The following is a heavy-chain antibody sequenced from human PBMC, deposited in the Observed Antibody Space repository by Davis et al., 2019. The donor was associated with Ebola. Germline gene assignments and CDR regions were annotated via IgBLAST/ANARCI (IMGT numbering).Heavy chain of an antibody. CDR3: ARVAPPDEWLYLPTWEGFFDY. CDR1: GFTFSRYE. V-gene: IGHV3-48*03. D-gene: IGHD6-19*01. J-gene: IGHJ4*02. CDR2: IGSSGSGR. Sequence: PGGSLRLSCAASGFTFSRYEMNWVRQAPGKGLEWVSSIGSSGSGRYYTDSVKGRFTISRDNAKNSVYLEMNSLRAGDTAVYFCARVAPPDEWLYLPTWEGFFDYWGQGTLVTVSS.